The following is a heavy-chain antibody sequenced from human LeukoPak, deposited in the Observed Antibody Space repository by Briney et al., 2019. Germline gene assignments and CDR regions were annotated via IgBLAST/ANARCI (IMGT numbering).Heavy chain of an antibody. CDR3: ARETTGLARYFDY. J-gene: IGHJ4*02. V-gene: IGHV4-4*07. CDR1: GNSISSYY. CDR2: IYTSGST. Sequence: SETLSLTCTVSGNSISSYYWSSIRQPAGKGLEWIGRIYTSGSTNYNPSLKSRVTMSVDTSKNQFSLNLSSVTAADTAFYYCARETTGLARYFDYWGQGTLVTVSS. D-gene: IGHD4-11*01.